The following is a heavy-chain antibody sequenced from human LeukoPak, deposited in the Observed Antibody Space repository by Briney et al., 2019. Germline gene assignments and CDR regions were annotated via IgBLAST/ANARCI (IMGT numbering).Heavy chain of an antibody. J-gene: IGHJ2*01. CDR3: AREGGAAMVYWYFDL. D-gene: IGHD5-18*01. V-gene: IGHV3-53*01. CDR2: IYSGGST. Sequence: PGGSLRLSCAASGFTVSSNYMSWVRQAPGKGLEWVSVIYSGGSTYYADSVKGRFTISRDNSKNTLYLQMNSLRAEDTAVYYCAREGGAAMVYWYFDLWGRGTLVTVSS. CDR1: GFTVSSNY.